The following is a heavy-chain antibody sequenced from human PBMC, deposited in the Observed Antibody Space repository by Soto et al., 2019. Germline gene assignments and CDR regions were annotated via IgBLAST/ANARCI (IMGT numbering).Heavy chain of an antibody. CDR3: ARDRGEYTSSWFWYFSH. Sequence: SETLSLTCSVSGASISSFNWNWVRQPAGKGPEWVGRLNIAGTINYNPSLKSRITMSMDTSKNQISLHLRSVTAADTAIYYCARDRGEYTSSWFWYFSHWGHGTLVTVSS. CDR1: GASISSFN. D-gene: IGHD6-13*01. CDR2: LNIAGTI. J-gene: IGHJ2*01. V-gene: IGHV4-4*07.